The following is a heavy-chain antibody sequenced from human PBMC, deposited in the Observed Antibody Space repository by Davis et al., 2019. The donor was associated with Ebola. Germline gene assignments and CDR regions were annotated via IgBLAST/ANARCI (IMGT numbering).Heavy chain of an antibody. CDR2: IKQDGREE. CDR3: AGDLVYGGNAFFDY. Sequence: PGGSLRLSCAASGLTFSGHWMSWVRQAPGKGLAWVANIKQDGREEQYVDSVKGRFTISRDKTKISLYLQMSSLRAGDTAIYYCAGDLVYGGNAFFDYWGQGTPVSVSS. J-gene: IGHJ4*02. D-gene: IGHD4-23*01. CDR1: GLTFSGHW. V-gene: IGHV3-7*03.